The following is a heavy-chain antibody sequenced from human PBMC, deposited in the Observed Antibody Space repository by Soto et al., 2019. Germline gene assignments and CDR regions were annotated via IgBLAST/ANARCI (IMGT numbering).Heavy chain of an antibody. CDR3: ARAKTHYDFCSGYYTAYYGMDC. D-gene: IGHD3-3*01. V-gene: IGHV4-59*01. CDR1: GGSISSYY. CDR2: IYYSGST. Sequence: SETLSLTCTVSGGSISSYYWSWIRQPPGKGLEWIGYIYYSGSTNYNPSLKSRVTISVDTSKNQFSLKLGSVTAADTAVYYCARAKTHYDFCSGYYTAYYGMDCWGQGTTVPVSS. J-gene: IGHJ6*02.